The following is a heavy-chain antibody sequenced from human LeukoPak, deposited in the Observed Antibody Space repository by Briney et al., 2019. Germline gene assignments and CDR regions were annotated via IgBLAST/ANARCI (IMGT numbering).Heavy chain of an antibody. CDR3: AREDRVGAATGSDH. CDR1: GGSISSSSYY. V-gene: IGHV4-39*01. CDR2: IYYNGGT. D-gene: IGHD1-26*01. J-gene: IGHJ4*02. Sequence: SETLSLTCTVSGGSISSSSYYWGWIRQPPGKGLEWIGTIYYNGGTFYNPSLKSRVTVSVDTSKSQFSLKLTSVTAADTAVYYCAREDRVGAATGSDHWGQGTLVTVSS.